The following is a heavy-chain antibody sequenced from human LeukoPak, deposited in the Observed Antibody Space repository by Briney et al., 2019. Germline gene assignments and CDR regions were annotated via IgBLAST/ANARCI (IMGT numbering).Heavy chain of an antibody. Sequence: ASVKVSCKASGYTFTVYYMHWVRQAPGQGLEWMGWINPNSGGTNYAQKFQGRVTMTRDTSISTAYMELSRLRSDDTAVYYCARVQVAVAGYSGFDPWGQGTLVTVSS. D-gene: IGHD6-19*01. V-gene: IGHV1-2*02. CDR2: INPNSGGT. J-gene: IGHJ5*02. CDR1: GYTFTVYY. CDR3: ARVQVAVAGYSGFDP.